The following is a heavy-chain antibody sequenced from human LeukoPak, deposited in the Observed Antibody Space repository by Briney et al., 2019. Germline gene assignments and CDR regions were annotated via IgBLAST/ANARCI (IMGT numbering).Heavy chain of an antibody. V-gene: IGHV3-66*02. CDR2: IYSGGST. D-gene: IGHD3-10*01. J-gene: IGHJ6*03. CDR1: GFTVSSNY. CDR3: ARDYRYMDV. Sequence: GGSLRLSCAASGFTVSSNYMSWVRQAPGKGLEWVSIIYSGGSTYYADSVKGRFIVSRDSSENTLYLQMNSLRVEDTAVYFRARDYRYMDVWGKGTTVTVSS.